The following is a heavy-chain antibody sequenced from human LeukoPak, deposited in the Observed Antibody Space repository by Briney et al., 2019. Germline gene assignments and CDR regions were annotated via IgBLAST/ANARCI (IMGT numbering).Heavy chain of an antibody. CDR1: GVSISSYY. V-gene: IGHV4-59*01. CDR2: IYYSGST. CDR3: ARGEYYDSSGYYPTFDY. Sequence: KTSETLSLTCTVSGVSISSYYWSWIRQPPGKGLEWIGYIYYSGSTNYNPSLKSRVTISLDTSKNQFSLRLSSVTAADTAVYYCARGEYYDSSGYYPTFDYWGQGTLVAVSS. J-gene: IGHJ4*02. D-gene: IGHD3-22*01.